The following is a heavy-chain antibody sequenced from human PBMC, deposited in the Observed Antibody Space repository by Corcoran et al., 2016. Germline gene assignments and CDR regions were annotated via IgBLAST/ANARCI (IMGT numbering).Heavy chain of an antibody. CDR1: GFTFSGSA. D-gene: IGHD3-3*01. Sequence: EVQLVESGGGLVQPGGSLKLSCAASGFTFSGSAMHWVRQASGKGLEWVGRIRSKANSYATAYAASVKGRFTISRDDSKNPAYLQMNSLKTEDTAVYYCTRLGYDFWRGYYLAFDIWGQGTMVTVSS. CDR3: TRLGYDFWRGYYLAFDI. CDR2: IRSKANSYAT. V-gene: IGHV3-73*02. J-gene: IGHJ3*02.